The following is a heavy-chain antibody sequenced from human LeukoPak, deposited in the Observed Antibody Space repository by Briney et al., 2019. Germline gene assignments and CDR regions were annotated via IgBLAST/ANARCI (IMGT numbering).Heavy chain of an antibody. J-gene: IGHJ3*02. V-gene: IGHV4-59*01. CDR3: ARTNAFDI. Sequence: SETLSLTCTVSGGSFSGFFWSWIRQPPGKGLEWIGYIFDTGSTSYNPSLKGQVSISLDTSKNQFLLKLGSVTAADTAVYYCARTNAFDIRGQGTLVTVAS. CDR2: IFDTGST. CDR1: GGSFSGFF.